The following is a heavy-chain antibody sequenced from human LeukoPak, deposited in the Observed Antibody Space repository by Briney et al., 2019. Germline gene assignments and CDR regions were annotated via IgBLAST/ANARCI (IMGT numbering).Heavy chain of an antibody. D-gene: IGHD3-10*01. CDR3: ARDRGAYYGSGMTYNWFDP. CDR1: GASVSSTNW. J-gene: IGHJ5*02. CDR2: ISYSGRT. Sequence: SETLSLTCAVSGASVSSTNWWSWVRQPPGKGLEWIGEISYSGRTNYNSSLTSRLTISVDNSKNHFSLKLTSVTAADTAVYYCARDRGAYYGSGMTYNWFDPWGQGTLVTVSS. V-gene: IGHV4-4*02.